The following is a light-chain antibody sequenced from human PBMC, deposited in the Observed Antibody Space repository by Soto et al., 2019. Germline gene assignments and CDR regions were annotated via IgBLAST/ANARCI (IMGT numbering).Light chain of an antibody. CDR1: QDISGY. J-gene: IGKJ1*01. CDR2: AAS. Sequence: IQLTQSPSSLSASVGDRVTITCRASQDISGYVAWYQQRPGRAPQLLIYAASALHTGVLSRFSGSGSGTDFTLTITSLQPEDFGTYYCQHPKWAFGQGTTVEI. V-gene: IGKV1-9*01. CDR3: QHPKWA.